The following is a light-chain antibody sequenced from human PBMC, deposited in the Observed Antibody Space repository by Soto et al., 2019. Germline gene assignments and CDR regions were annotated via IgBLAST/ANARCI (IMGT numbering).Light chain of an antibody. V-gene: IGKV1-5*01. CDR3: QHYNSYSEA. CDR2: DAS. Sequence: MHMTRSHSPLVAHVGDLVSIPCRASQSISSWLAWYQQKPGKAPKLLIYDASSLESGVPSRFSGSGSGTEFTLTISSLQPDDCATDYCQHYNSYSEACGQGTKVDIK. CDR1: QSISSW. J-gene: IGKJ1*01.